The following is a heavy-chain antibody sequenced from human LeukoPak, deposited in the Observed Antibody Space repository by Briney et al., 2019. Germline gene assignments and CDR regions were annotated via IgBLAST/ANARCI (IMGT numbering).Heavy chain of an antibody. D-gene: IGHD3-22*01. CDR1: GFTFSSYA. Sequence: GGSLRLSCAASGFTFSSYAMSWVRQAPGKGLEWVSAISGSGGSTYYADSVKGRFTISRDNSKNTLYLQMNSLRVEDTAVYYCAKGSHAYYYDSSPSNIWGQGTMVTVSS. CDR2: ISGSGGST. CDR3: AKGSHAYYYDSSPSNI. V-gene: IGHV3-23*01. J-gene: IGHJ3*02.